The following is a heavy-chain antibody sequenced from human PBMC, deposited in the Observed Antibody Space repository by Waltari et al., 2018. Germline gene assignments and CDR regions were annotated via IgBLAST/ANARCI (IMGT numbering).Heavy chain of an antibody. CDR3: VRLEDCTGPGGHCYSGDPFALDV. Sequence: QVQLQQWGAGLLQSSETLSLTCAVYGGSFSGYYWGWVRQPPGKGLEWIGAINHAGYPNHTPSLRRRVPMSADTSKSQFSLKLNSVTAADTAVYYCVRLEDCTGPGGHCYSGDPFALDVWGQGTTVTVSS. CDR2: INHAGYP. J-gene: IGHJ6*02. V-gene: IGHV4-34*02. CDR1: GGSFSGYY. D-gene: IGHD2-15*01.